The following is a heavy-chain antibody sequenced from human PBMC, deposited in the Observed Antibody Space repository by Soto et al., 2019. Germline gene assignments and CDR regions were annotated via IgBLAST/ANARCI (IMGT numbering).Heavy chain of an antibody. CDR1: GYTFTSYS. Sequence: ASVKVSCKASGYTFTSYSISWVRQAPGQGLEWMGWINVFSGNTKYAQKFQGRVTMTTDTSTSTVYMELRSLTSADTAVYYCASDGVALTTGISGYWGQGTLVTVSS. V-gene: IGHV1-18*01. CDR2: INVFSGNT. J-gene: IGHJ4*02. CDR3: ASDGVALTTGISGY. D-gene: IGHD4-17*01.